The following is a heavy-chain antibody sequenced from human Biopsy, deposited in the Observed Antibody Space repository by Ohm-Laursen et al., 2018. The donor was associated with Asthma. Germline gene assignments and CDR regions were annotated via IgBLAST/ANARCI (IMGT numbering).Heavy chain of an antibody. Sequence: SLRLSCSASGFSFSNYGMHWGRQAPGKGMDWEAVISFDGTNRNYTDSVKGRFTITRDNSRNTLHLEMNSLRAEDTAVYFCAKEVFPGWELRRGPDSWGQGTLVTVSS. CDR2: ISFDGTNR. CDR1: GFSFSNYG. CDR3: AKEVFPGWELRRGPDS. V-gene: IGHV3-30*18. J-gene: IGHJ4*02. D-gene: IGHD1-26*01.